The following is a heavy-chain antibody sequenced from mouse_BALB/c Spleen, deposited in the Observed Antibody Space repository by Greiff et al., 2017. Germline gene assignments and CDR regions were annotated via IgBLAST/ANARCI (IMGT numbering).Heavy chain of an antibody. CDR3: TYYYYAMDY. V-gene: IGHV1-55*01. CDR1: GYTFTSYW. Sequence: VQLQQSGPELVKPGASVKISCKASGYTFTSYWMHWVKQRPGQGLEWIGNIYPGSGSTNYDEKFKSKATLTVDTSSSTAYMQLSSLTSEDSAVYYCTYYYYAMDYWGQGTSVTVSS. CDR2: IYPGSGST. D-gene: IGHD1-1*01. J-gene: IGHJ4*01.